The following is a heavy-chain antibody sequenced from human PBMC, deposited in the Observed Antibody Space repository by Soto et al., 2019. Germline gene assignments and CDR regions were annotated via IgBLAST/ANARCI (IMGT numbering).Heavy chain of an antibody. D-gene: IGHD6-19*01. V-gene: IGHV5-51*01. CDR3: ARQGVSGWYVGDPGASELDY. CDR1: GYSFTSYW. CDR2: IYPGDSDT. Sequence: EVQLVQSGAEVKKPGESLQISCKGSGYSFTSYWIGWVRQMPGKGLEWMGIIYPGDSDTRYSPSFQGQVTISADKSISTAYLQWSSLKASDTAMYYCARQGVSGWYVGDPGASELDYWGQGTLVTVSS. J-gene: IGHJ4*02.